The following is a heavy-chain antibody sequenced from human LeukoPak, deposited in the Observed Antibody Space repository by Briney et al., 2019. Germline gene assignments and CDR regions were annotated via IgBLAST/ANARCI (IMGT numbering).Heavy chain of an antibody. D-gene: IGHD3-22*01. Sequence: PSETLSLTCTVSGGSISSGDYYWSWIRQPPGKGLEWIGSINYSGSTNYNPSLKSRVTISVDTSKNQFSLKLSSVTAADTAVYYCARQGSGYYQPFDYWGQGTLVTVSS. CDR1: GGSISSGDYY. CDR3: ARQGSGYYQPFDY. CDR2: INYSGST. J-gene: IGHJ4*02. V-gene: IGHV4-30-4*01.